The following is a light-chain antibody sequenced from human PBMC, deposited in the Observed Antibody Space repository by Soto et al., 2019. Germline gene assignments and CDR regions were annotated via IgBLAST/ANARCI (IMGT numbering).Light chain of an antibody. V-gene: IGKV1-5*01. J-gene: IGKJ1*01. CDR1: QNINNW. CDR3: QHMRT. Sequence: GDRVPITCRASQNINNWIAWYQQKPGKAPKFLIYDASTLESGVPSRFSGSGFGTEFSLTISSLQPDDFGSYYCQHMRTCGQGTKV. CDR2: DAS.